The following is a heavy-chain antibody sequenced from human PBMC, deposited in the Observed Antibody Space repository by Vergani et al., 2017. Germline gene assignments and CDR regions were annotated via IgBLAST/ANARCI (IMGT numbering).Heavy chain of an antibody. V-gene: IGHV1-46*01. CDR3: ARWAGDIDY. Sequence: QVQLVQSGAEVKKPGASVKVSCKASGYTFTSYYMHWVRQAPGQGLEWMGIINPSGGSTSYAQKFQGRVTITADKSTSTAYMELSSLRSEDTAVYYCARWAGDIDYWGQGTLVTVSS. CDR2: INPSGGST. D-gene: IGHD3-10*01. J-gene: IGHJ4*02. CDR1: GYTFTSYY.